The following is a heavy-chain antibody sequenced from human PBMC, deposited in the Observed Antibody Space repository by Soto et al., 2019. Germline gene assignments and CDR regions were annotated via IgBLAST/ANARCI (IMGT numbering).Heavy chain of an antibody. V-gene: IGHV1-18*01. CDR2: INVYNGNT. Sequence: QVQLVQSEPEVKKPGASVKVSCKTFGYTFYTYGISWVRQAPGQGLEWMGWINVYNGNTNYAQNVQGRVTLTTDTSTNTAYMELRSLRSDEPAVYFCARMGYYGSGSYYIYFDFWGQGTLVTVSS. D-gene: IGHD3-10*01. J-gene: IGHJ4*02. CDR3: ARMGYYGSGSYYIYFDF. CDR1: GYTFYTYG.